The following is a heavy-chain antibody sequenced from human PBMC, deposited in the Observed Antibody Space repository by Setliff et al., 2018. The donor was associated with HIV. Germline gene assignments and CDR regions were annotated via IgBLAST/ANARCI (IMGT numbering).Heavy chain of an antibody. CDR2: RSTTGST. V-gene: IGHV4-4*09. Sequence: SETLSLTCTVSGDSISSYFWSWIRQSPGKGLEWIGFRSTTGSTNYNPSLRSRVTISVDTSKNQFSLRLTSVTAADTAVYYCARENPGDYWGQGTLVTVSS. CDR3: ARENPGDY. D-gene: IGHD3-10*01. J-gene: IGHJ4*02. CDR1: GDSISSYF.